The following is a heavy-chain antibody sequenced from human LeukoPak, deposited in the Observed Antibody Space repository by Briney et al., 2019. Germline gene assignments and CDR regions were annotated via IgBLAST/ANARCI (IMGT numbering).Heavy chain of an antibody. D-gene: IGHD3-22*01. CDR1: GDSVSSNSAA. CDR2: TYYRSKWFY. V-gene: IGHV6-1*01. CDR3: ARAMNRLFGDAFDI. Sequence: SQTLSLTCAISGDSVSSNSAAWNWIRQSPSRGLEWLGRTYYRSKWFYDYAVSVKSRITINSDTSKNQFSLQLNSVTPEDTAVYYCARAMNRLFGDAFDIWGQGTMVTVSS. J-gene: IGHJ3*02.